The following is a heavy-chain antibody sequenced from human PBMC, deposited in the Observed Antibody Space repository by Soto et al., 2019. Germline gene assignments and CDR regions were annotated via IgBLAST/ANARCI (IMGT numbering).Heavy chain of an antibody. D-gene: IGHD2-15*01. Sequence: QVQLQQWGAGLLKPSETLSLTCAVYGGSFSGYYWSWIRQPPGKGLEWIGEINHSGSTNYNPSLKIRATISVDTSTTQISLTLSSVTAADTAVYYCAGTSYCSGGSCYSASERFDPWGQGTLVTVSS. CDR2: INHSGST. CDR1: GGSFSGYY. J-gene: IGHJ5*02. V-gene: IGHV4-34*01. CDR3: AGTSYCSGGSCYSASERFDP.